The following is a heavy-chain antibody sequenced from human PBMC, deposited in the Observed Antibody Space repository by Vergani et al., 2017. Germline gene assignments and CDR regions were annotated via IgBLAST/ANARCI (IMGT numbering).Heavy chain of an antibody. J-gene: IGHJ4*02. D-gene: IGHD6-19*01. V-gene: IGHV2-5*08. CDR2: IYWDDDK. CDR1: GFSLSTSGMC. Sequence: QVTLRESGPALVKPTQTLTLTCTFSGFSLSTSGMCVSWIRQPPGKALEWLALIYWDDDKRYSPSLKSRLTITKDTSKNQVVLTMTNMDPVDTATYYCAHRPDSSGWYYFDYWGQGTLVTVSS. CDR3: AHRPDSSGWYYFDY.